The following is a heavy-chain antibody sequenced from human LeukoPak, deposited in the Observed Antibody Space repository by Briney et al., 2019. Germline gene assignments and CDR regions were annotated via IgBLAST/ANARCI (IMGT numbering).Heavy chain of an antibody. CDR2: IIPMVGTA. CDR3: ARDPSIAVAGLFDY. D-gene: IGHD6-19*01. CDR1: GGTLSDYA. Sequence: SVKVSCKASGGTLSDYAINWVRQAPGQGLEWMGGIIPMVGTANYAQKFQGRVTITADKSTSTAYMELSSLRSEDTAVYYCARDPSIAVAGLFDYWGQGTLVTVSS. J-gene: IGHJ4*02. V-gene: IGHV1-69*06.